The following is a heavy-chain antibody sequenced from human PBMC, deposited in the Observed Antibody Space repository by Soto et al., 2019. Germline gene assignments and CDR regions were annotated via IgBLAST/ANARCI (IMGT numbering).Heavy chain of an antibody. V-gene: IGHV1-69*02. CDR3: ALEPGGYRYGYVTSDY. Sequence: QVQLVQSGAEVKKPGSSVKVSCKASGGTFSSYTISWVRQAPAQGLEWMGRIIPILGIANYAQKFQGRVTITADKSASTAYMEVSSLRSEDTAVYYCALEPGGYRYGYVTSDYWGQGTLVTVSS. CDR1: GGTFSSYT. CDR2: IIPILGIA. J-gene: IGHJ4*02. D-gene: IGHD5-18*01.